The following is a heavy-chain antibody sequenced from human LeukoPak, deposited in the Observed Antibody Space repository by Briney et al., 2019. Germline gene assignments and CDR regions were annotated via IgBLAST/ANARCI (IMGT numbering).Heavy chain of an antibody. J-gene: IGHJ5*02. D-gene: IGHD3-3*01. CDR2: IHFSGRT. Sequence: PSQTLSLTCTVSGGSIRSDNYYWSWIRQHPGKGLEWVGYIHFSGRTYYSPSLRSRVSMSVDTSKNQFSLNLTSVTAADTAVYHCARVEIFRVVHENWFDPWGQGILVTVSS. CDR1: GGSIRSDNYY. V-gene: IGHV4-31*03. CDR3: ARVEIFRVVHENWFDP.